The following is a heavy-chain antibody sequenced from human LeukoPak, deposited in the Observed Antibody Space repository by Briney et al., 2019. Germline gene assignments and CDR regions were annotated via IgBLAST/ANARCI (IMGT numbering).Heavy chain of an antibody. J-gene: IGHJ4*02. Sequence: SETLSLTCTVSGGSISNYYWNWIRQPPGKGLEWIGYISYTGSTNYNPSLKSRVTISLDTSKNQLSLKLSSVTAADTAVYYCAKDCGTGNVGCSHWGQGTLVTVSS. CDR1: GGSISNYY. CDR3: AKDCGTGNVGCSH. CDR2: ISYTGST. V-gene: IGHV4-59*01. D-gene: IGHD2-15*01.